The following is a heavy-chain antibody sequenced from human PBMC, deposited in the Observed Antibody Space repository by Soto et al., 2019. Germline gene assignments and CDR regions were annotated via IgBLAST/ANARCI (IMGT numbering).Heavy chain of an antibody. Sequence: SQTLSLTCAISVDRVSSTSAAWSLIRQSPSRGLEWLGRTYYRSKLYSDYAVSVKSRITINPDTSKNQFSLQLNSVTPEDTAVYYCARGLDYSGWVWGQGNMVTVSS. CDR3: ARGLDYSGWV. D-gene: IGHD6-19*01. CDR1: VDRVSSTSAA. V-gene: IGHV6-1*01. J-gene: IGHJ4*02. CDR2: TYYRSKLYS.